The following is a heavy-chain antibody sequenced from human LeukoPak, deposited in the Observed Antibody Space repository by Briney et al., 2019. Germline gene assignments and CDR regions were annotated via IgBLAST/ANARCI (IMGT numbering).Heavy chain of an antibody. Sequence: SETLSPTCAVYGGSFSGYYWSWIRQPPGKGLEWIGEINHSGSTNYNPSLKSRVTISVDTSKNQFSLKLSSVTAADTAVYYCAAGYSYSLAFDIWGQGTMVTVSS. CDR1: GGSFSGYY. V-gene: IGHV4-34*01. D-gene: IGHD5-18*01. CDR2: INHSGST. CDR3: AAGYSYSLAFDI. J-gene: IGHJ3*02.